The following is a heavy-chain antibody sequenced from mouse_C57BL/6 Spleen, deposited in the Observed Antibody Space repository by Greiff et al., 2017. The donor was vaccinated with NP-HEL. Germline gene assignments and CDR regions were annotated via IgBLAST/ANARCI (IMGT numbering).Heavy chain of an antibody. Sequence: EVQLQQSGAELVRPGASVKLSCTASGFNIKDDYMHWVKQRPEQGLEWIGWIDPENGDTEYASKFQGKATITADTSSNTAYLQLSSLTSEDTAVYYCTVYDPWFAYWGQGTLVTVSA. D-gene: IGHD2-3*01. CDR2: IDPENGDT. CDR1: GFNIKDDY. V-gene: IGHV14-4*01. J-gene: IGHJ3*01. CDR3: TVYDPWFAY.